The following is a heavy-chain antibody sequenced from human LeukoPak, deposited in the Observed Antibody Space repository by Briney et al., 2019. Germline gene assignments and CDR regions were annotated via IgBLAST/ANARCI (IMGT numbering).Heavy chain of an antibody. CDR1: GYTFTGYY. Sequence: ASVKVSCKDSGYTFTGYYMHWVRQAPGQGLEWMGWINPNSGGTNYAQKFQGRVTMTRDTSISTAYMELSRLRSDDTAVYYCARDRTVRCSSTSCYPGHYWGQGTLVTVSS. CDR3: ARDRTVRCSSTSCYPGHY. V-gene: IGHV1-2*02. D-gene: IGHD2-2*01. CDR2: INPNSGGT. J-gene: IGHJ4*02.